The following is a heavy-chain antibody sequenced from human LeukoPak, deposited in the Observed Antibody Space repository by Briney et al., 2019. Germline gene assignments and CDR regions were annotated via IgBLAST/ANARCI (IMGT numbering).Heavy chain of an antibody. CDR2: IRDDGSNK. D-gene: IGHD6-13*01. V-gene: IGHV3-30*02. CDR1: GFTFRNYG. Sequence: GGSLRLSCAASGFTFRNYGMHWVRQAPGKGLEWVAFIRDDGSNKYYADSVKGRFTISRDNSKNTLYLQMNSLRAEDTAVYYCAKDRSNSWAFDYWGQGTLVTVSS. J-gene: IGHJ4*02. CDR3: AKDRSNSWAFDY.